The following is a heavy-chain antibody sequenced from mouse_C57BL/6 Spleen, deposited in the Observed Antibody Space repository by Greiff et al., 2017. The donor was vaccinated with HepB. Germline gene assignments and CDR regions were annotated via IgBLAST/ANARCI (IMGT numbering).Heavy chain of an antibody. Sequence: EVQLQQSGAELVRPGASVKLSCTASGFNIKDDYMHWVKQRPEQGLEWIGWIDPENGDTEYASKFQGKATITADTSSNTAYLQLSSLTSEDTAVYYCTTRGNYRFAYWGQGTLVTVSA. CDR3: TTRGNYRFAY. CDR1: GFNIKDDY. CDR2: IDPENGDT. V-gene: IGHV14-4*01. D-gene: IGHD2-1*01. J-gene: IGHJ3*01.